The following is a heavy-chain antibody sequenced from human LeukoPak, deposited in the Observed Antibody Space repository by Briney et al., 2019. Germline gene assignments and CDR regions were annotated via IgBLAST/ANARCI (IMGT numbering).Heavy chain of an antibody. D-gene: IGHD4-17*01. J-gene: IGHJ4*02. Sequence: SETLSLTCTVSGGSIGGSYWSWIRQPPGKGLEWIAYMYNSGSTNYNPSLKSRVTISIDTSKNQFSLKLSSLTAADTAIYYCARGIESYGDYGYWGQGILVTVSS. V-gene: IGHV4-59*01. CDR2: MYNSGST. CDR3: ARGIESYGDYGY. CDR1: GGSIGGSY.